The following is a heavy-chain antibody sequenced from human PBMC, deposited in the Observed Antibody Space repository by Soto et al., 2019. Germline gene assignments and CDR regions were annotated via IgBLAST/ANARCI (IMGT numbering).Heavy chain of an antibody. CDR3: ASSSIAARPNYYYGMDV. D-gene: IGHD6-6*01. CDR1: GFTFSSYA. J-gene: IGHJ6*02. Sequence: PGGSLRLSCAASGFTFSSYAMSWVRQAPGKGLEWVSAISGSGGSTYYADSVKGRFTISRDNSKNTLYLQMNSLRAEDTAVYYYASSSIAARPNYYYGMDVWGQGTTVTVSS. V-gene: IGHV3-23*01. CDR2: ISGSGGST.